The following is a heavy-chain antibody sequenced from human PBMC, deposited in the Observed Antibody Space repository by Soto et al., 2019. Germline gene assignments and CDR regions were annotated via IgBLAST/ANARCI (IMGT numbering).Heavy chain of an antibody. V-gene: IGHV4-4*07. CDR2: IYTSGST. Sequence: SETLSLTCTVSGGSISSYYWSWIRQPAGKGLEWIGRIYTSGSTNYNPSLKSRVTMSVDTSKNQFSLKLSSVTAADTAVYYCARDLVIAAAGDWFDTWGQGTLVTVS. CDR1: GGSISSYY. D-gene: IGHD6-13*01. CDR3: ARDLVIAAAGDWFDT. J-gene: IGHJ5*02.